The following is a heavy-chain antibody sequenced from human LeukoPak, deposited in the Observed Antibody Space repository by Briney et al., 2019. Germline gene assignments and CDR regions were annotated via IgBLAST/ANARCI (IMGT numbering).Heavy chain of an antibody. CDR1: GGSFSGYY. J-gene: IGHJ4*02. Sequence: SETLSLTCAVYGGSFSGYYWSWIRQPPGKGLEWIGEINHSGSTNYNPSLKSRVTISVDTSKNQFSLKLSSVTAADTGVYYCARGRIAVAGTLVDYWGQGTLVTVSS. CDR2: INHSGST. D-gene: IGHD6-19*01. CDR3: ARGRIAVAGTLVDY. V-gene: IGHV4-34*01.